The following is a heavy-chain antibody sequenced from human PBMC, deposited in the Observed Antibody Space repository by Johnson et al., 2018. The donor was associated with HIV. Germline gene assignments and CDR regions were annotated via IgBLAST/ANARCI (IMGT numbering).Heavy chain of an antibody. D-gene: IGHD3-10*02. CDR3: ARGGLYYVPGAFDI. V-gene: IGHV3-20*04. CDR1: GFTFDDYG. J-gene: IGHJ3*02. Sequence: MQLVESGGGVVRPGGSLRLSCAASGFTFDDYGMNWIRQAPGKGLEWVSGINWNGGSTGYADSVKGRFTISRDNAKNSLYLQMNSLRAEDTALYYCARGGLYYVPGAFDIWGQGAMVTVSS. CDR2: INWNGGST.